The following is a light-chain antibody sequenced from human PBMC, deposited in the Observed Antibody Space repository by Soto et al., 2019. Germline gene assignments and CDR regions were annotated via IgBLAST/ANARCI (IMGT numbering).Light chain of an antibody. CDR3: CSYTVSGTYV. CDR1: SSDVGGYNY. J-gene: IGLJ1*01. V-gene: IGLV2-14*01. CDR2: AVS. Sequence: QSVLTQPASVSGSPGQSITVSCTGTSSDVGGYNYVSWYQQHPGKAPKLMIYAVSNRPSGVSNRFSGSKSGNTATLTISGLQAEDEAGYYCCSYTVSGTYVFGTGTKVTVL.